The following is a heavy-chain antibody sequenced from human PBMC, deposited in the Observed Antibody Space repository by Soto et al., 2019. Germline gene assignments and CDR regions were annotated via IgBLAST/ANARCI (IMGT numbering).Heavy chain of an antibody. V-gene: IGHV3-7*01. D-gene: IGHD3-22*01. CDR2: VNQDGSKK. Sequence: EVQLVESGGGLVQPGGSLRLSCVASGFTFSNYWLTWVRQAPGKGLEGVANVNQDGSKKNYVDSVTGRFTISRDNAQNSVFLQMNSLRAEDTAVYYCARDTDYYDGSGHKDLYDIWGQGTMVTVSS. J-gene: IGHJ3*02. CDR1: GFTFSNYW. CDR3: ARDTDYYDGSGHKDLYDI.